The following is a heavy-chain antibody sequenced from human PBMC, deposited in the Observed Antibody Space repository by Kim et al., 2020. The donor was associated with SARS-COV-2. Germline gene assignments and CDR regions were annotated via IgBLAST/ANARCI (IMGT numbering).Heavy chain of an antibody. CDR3: AREWQLVLDF. CDR2: IIPVFGTP. CDR1: GDNFKSYV. V-gene: IGHV1-69*13. Sequence: SVKVSCKASGDNFKSYVITWVRQAPGQGLEWMGYIIPVFGTPNYAPRFQGRVTITADESTNTAYMELGSLKSDDTAVYYCAREWQLVLDFWGQGSLVTV. J-gene: IGHJ4*02. D-gene: IGHD6-6*01.